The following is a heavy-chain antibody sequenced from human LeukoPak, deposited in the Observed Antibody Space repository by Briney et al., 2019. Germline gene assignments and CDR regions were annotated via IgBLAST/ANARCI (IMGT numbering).Heavy chain of an antibody. D-gene: IGHD3-9*01. J-gene: IGHJ4*02. CDR2: ISAYNGNT. CDR1: GYTFTSYG. Sequence: ASVKVSCKASGYTFTSYGISWVRQAPGQGLEWMGWISAYNGNTNYAQKLQGRVTMTTDTSTSTAYMELRSLRSDDTAVYYCVRDYDILTGRTYRLDYWGQGTLVTVSS. V-gene: IGHV1-18*01. CDR3: VRDYDILTGRTYRLDY.